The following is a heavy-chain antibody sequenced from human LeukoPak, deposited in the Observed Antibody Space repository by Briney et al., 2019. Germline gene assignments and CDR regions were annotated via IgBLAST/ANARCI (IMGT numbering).Heavy chain of an antibody. J-gene: IGHJ4*02. CDR1: GYTFTSYD. CDR2: ISAYNGNT. Sequence: ASVKVSCKASGYTFTSYDINWVRQAPGQGLEWMGWISAYNGNTNYAQKLQGRVTMTTDTSTSTAYMELRSLRSDDTAVYYCARDQRPYYSMAVDYWGQGALVTVSS. V-gene: IGHV1-18*01. D-gene: IGHD3-10*01. CDR3: ARDQRPYYSMAVDY.